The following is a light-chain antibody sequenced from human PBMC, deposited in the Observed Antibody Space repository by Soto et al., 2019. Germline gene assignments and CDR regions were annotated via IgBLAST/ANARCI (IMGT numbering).Light chain of an antibody. J-gene: IGKJ4*01. CDR1: QSVSSYY. Sequence: EIVLTQSPGTLSLSPGKRATLSCRASQSVSSYYLAWYQQKPGQAPRLLIYGASTRATGIPDRFSGSGSGTDFTLTISRLEPEDFAVYYCQQYSSSPLTFGGGTKVEIK. CDR2: GAS. V-gene: IGKV3-20*01. CDR3: QQYSSSPLT.